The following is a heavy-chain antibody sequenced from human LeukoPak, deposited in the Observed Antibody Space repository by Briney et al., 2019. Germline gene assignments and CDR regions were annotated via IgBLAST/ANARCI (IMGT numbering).Heavy chain of an antibody. CDR2: IYHSGST. Sequence: SETLSLTCAVSGYSISSGYYWGWIRQPPGKGLEWIGSIYHSGSTYYNPSLKSRVTISVGTSKNQFSLKLSSVTAADTAVYYCARGDIVVVPAENWFDPWGQGTLVTVSS. D-gene: IGHD2-2*01. CDR1: GYSISSGYY. V-gene: IGHV4-38-2*01. J-gene: IGHJ5*02. CDR3: ARGDIVVVPAENWFDP.